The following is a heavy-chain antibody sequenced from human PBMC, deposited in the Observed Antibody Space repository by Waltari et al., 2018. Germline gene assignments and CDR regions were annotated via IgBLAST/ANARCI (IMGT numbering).Heavy chain of an antibody. Sequence: EMQLVESGGGLVQPGGPLSLSCPASGFRFSDYWMHWARQAPGKGLVSAAHINLDGRIKNYADSVKGRFTISRDNAENTLFLQMNSLRVEDTGVYYCVLYSSEFLGDLWGQGTLVTVSS. D-gene: IGHD3-22*01. J-gene: IGHJ4*02. V-gene: IGHV3-74*01. CDR1: GFRFSDYW. CDR3: VLYSSEFLGDL. CDR2: INLDGRIK.